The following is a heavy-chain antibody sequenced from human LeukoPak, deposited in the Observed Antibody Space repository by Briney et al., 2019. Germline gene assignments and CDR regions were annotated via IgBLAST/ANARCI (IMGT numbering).Heavy chain of an antibody. V-gene: IGHV5-51*01. CDR2: IYPGDSDT. Sequence: ASVKVSCKASGYTFTGYYMHWVRQAPGQGLEWMGIIYPGDSDTRYSPSFQGQVTISADKSISTAYLQWSSLKASDTAMYYCARRVGTQYYFDYWGQGTLVTVSS. CDR3: ARRVGTQYYFDY. J-gene: IGHJ4*02. CDR1: GYTFTGYY. D-gene: IGHD7-27*01.